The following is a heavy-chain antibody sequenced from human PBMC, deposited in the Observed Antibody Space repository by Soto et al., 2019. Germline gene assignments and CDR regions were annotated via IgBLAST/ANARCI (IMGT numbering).Heavy chain of an antibody. CDR2: INSDGSST. V-gene: IGHV3-74*01. CDR3: AKDPYYYHSSGYIDY. Sequence: PGGSLRLSCAASGFTFSSYWMHWVRQAPGKGLVWVSRINSDGSSTSYADSVKGRFTISRDNAKNTLYLQMNSLRAEDTAVYYCAKDPYYYHSSGYIDYWGQGTLVTVSS. J-gene: IGHJ4*02. CDR1: GFTFSSYW. D-gene: IGHD3-22*01.